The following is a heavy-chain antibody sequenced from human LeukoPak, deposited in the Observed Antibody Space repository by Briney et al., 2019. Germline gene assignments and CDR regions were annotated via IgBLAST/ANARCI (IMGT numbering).Heavy chain of an antibody. J-gene: IGHJ4*02. CDR2: IIPIFGTA. CDR3: ASERDYYFDY. V-gene: IGHV1-69*05. Sequence: ASVKVSCKASGGTFSSYAISWVRQAPGQGLEWMGGIIPIFGTANYAQKFQGRVTITTDESTSTAYMELSSLRSEDTAVYYCASERDYYFDYWGQGTLVTVSS. CDR1: GGTFSSYA.